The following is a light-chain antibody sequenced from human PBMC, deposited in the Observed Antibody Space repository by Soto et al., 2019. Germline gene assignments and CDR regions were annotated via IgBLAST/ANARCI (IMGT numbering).Light chain of an antibody. V-gene: IGKV3-20*01. CDR1: QSVSNNY. Sequence: EVVLAQNPGTLSLSPGERATLSRRASQSVSNNYLAWYQQKPGQAPRLLIYGASNRATGIPDRFSGSGSGTGFTLTISRLEPEDFAVYYCQQYGSSGTFGQGTKVDIK. CDR3: QQYGSSGT. CDR2: GAS. J-gene: IGKJ1*01.